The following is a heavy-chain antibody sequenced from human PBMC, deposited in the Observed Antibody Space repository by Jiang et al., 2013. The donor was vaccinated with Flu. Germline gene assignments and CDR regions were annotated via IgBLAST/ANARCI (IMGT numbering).Heavy chain of an antibody. D-gene: IGHD3-22*01. CDR2: IYPGDSDT. V-gene: IGHV5-51*03. J-gene: IGHJ4*02. Sequence: GAEVKKPGESLKISCKGSGFSFTSYWIGWVRQMPGKGLEWMGIIYPGDSDTRYSPSFQGQVTISADKSITTAYLQWSSLKASDTAIYYCVRPRSSGYSGDYFDYWGQGTLVTVSS. CDR3: VRPRSSGYSGDYFDY. CDR1: GFSFTSYW.